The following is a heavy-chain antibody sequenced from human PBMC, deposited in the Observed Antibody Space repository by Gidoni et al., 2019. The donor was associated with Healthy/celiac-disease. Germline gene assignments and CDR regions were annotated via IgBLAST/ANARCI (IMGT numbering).Heavy chain of an antibody. Sequence: EVQLLESGGGLVQPGGSLRLSCAASGFTFSSYAMSGVRQAPGKGLEWVLAISGSGGSTYYADSVKGRFTISRDNSKNTLYLQMNSLRAEDTAVDYCAKTYYYDRSGYEMGWFDPWGQGTLVTVSS. J-gene: IGHJ5*02. V-gene: IGHV3-23*01. CDR2: ISGSGGST. CDR1: GFTFSSYA. D-gene: IGHD3-22*01. CDR3: AKTYYYDRSGYEMGWFDP.